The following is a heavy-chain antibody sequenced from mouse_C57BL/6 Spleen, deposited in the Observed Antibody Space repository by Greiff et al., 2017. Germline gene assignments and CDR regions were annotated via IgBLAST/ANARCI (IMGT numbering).Heavy chain of an antibody. Sequence: VKLMESGAELVRPGTSVKMSCKASGYTFTNYWIGWAKQRPGHGLEWIGDIYPGGGYTNYNEKFKGKATLTADKSSSTAYMQFSSLTSEDSAIYYCARHEGYSKDAMDYWGQGTSVTVSS. J-gene: IGHJ4*01. D-gene: IGHD2-5*01. CDR1: GYTFTNYW. CDR2: IYPGGGYT. CDR3: ARHEGYSKDAMDY. V-gene: IGHV1-63*01.